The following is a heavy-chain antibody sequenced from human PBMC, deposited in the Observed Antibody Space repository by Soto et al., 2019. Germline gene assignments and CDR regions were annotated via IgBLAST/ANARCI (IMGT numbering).Heavy chain of an antibody. J-gene: IGHJ3*02. CDR1: GGTFSSYA. Sequence: QVQLVQSGAEVKKPGSSVKVSCKASGGTFSSYAISWVRQAPGQGLEWMGGIIPIFGTANYAQKFLGRVTITADESTSTAYMELSSLRSEDTAVYYCARDPLRSYYYDSSGYYYDDAFDIWGQGTMVTVSS. V-gene: IGHV1-69*01. CDR2: IIPIFGTA. CDR3: ARDPLRSYYYDSSGYYYDDAFDI. D-gene: IGHD3-22*01.